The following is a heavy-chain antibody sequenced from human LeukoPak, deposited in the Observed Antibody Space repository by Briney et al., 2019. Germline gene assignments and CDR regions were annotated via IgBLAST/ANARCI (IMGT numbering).Heavy chain of an antibody. CDR2: INHSGST. Sequence: SETLSLTCAVYGGSFSGYYWSWIRQPPGKGLEWIGEINHSGSTNYNPSLKSRVTISVDTSKNQFSLKLSSVTAADTAVYYCARGVGATRGNYWGQGTLVTVSS. CDR1: GGSFSGYY. D-gene: IGHD1-26*01. J-gene: IGHJ4*02. V-gene: IGHV4-34*01. CDR3: ARGVGATRGNY.